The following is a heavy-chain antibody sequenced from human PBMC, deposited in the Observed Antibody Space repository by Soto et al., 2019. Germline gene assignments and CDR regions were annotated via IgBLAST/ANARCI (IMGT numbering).Heavy chain of an antibody. V-gene: IGHV4-31*03. CDR3: ARRYSSSFDY. Sequence: PSETLSLTCTVSGGSISSGGYYWSWIRQHPGKGLEWIGYIYYSTYYNPSLKSRVTISVDTSKNQFSLKLSSVTAADTAVYYCARRYSSSFDYWGQGTLVTVSS. D-gene: IGHD6-13*01. CDR1: GGSISSGGYY. J-gene: IGHJ4*02. CDR2: IYYST.